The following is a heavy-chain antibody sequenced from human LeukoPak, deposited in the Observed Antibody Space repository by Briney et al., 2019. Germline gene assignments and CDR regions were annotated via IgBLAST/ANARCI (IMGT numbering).Heavy chain of an antibody. CDR3: ARDLGYSSSYGMDV. J-gene: IGHJ6*02. V-gene: IGHV3-53*01. D-gene: IGHD6-13*01. CDR2: IYNGGST. Sequence: GGSLRLSCAASEFTVSSNYMSWVRQAPGKGLEWVSVIYNGGSTDYADSVKGRFTISRDNSKNTLYLQMNSLRAEDTAVYYCARDLGYSSSYGMDVWGQGTTVTVSS. CDR1: EFTVSSNY.